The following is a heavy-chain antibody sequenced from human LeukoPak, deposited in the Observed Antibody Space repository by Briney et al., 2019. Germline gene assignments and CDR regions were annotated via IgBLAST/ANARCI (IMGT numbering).Heavy chain of an antibody. CDR3: ARAESLRYCTNGVCSITTDDAFDI. CDR2: INSDGSST. V-gene: IGHV3-74*01. J-gene: IGHJ3*02. D-gene: IGHD2-8*01. Sequence: GGSLRLSCAASGFTFSSYSMNWVRQAPGKGLGWVSRINSDGSSTNYADSVKGRFTISRDNAKITLYLQMNSLRAEDTAVYYCARAESLRYCTNGVCSITTDDAFDIWGQGTMVTVSS. CDR1: GFTFSSYS.